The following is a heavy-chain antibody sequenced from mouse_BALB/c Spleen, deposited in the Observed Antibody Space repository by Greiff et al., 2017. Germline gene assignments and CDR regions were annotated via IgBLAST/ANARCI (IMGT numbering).Heavy chain of an antibody. CDR3: TRGDYRYDPDY. J-gene: IGHJ2*01. Sequence: VHVKQSGTVLARPGASVKMSCKASGYSFTSYWMHWVKQRPGQGLEWIGAIYPGNSDTSYNQKFKGKAKLTAVTSASTAYMELSSLTNEDSAVYYCTRGDYRYDPDYWGQGTTLTVSS. CDR2: IYPGNSDT. CDR1: GYSFTSYW. V-gene: IGHV1-5*01. D-gene: IGHD2-14*01.